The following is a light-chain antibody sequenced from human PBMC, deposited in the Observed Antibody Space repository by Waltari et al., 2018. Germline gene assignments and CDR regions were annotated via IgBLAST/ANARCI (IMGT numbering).Light chain of an antibody. Sequence: QSVLPPPPSASGAPGQRVTIACSGGSSNIGRNTVNWYQQPPGTAPKLLVHSHNQRPSGVPDRFSGSQSGTSASLAISGLQSEDETDYYCAAWDDSLNGPVFGGGTKLTVL. V-gene: IGLV1-44*01. CDR2: SHN. J-gene: IGLJ3*02. CDR3: AAWDDSLNGPV. CDR1: SSNIGRNT.